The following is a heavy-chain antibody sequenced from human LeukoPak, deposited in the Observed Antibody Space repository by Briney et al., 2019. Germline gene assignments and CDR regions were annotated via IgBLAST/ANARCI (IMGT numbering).Heavy chain of an antibody. CDR2: IYHSGST. Sequence: PSQTLSLTCAVSGGSISSGGYSWSWLRQPPGKGLEWIGYIYHSGSTYYNPSLKSRVTISVDRSKNQFSLKLSSVTAADPAVYYCARAFYECFDYWGQGTLVTVSS. V-gene: IGHV4-30-2*01. CDR1: GGSISSGGYS. J-gene: IGHJ4*02. D-gene: IGHD2/OR15-2a*01. CDR3: ARAFYECFDY.